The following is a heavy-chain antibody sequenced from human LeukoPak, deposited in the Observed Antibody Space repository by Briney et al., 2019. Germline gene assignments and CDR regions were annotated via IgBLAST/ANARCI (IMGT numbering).Heavy chain of an antibody. CDR3: ARDPYSGGYGDYYYYYMDV. D-gene: IGHD1-26*01. V-gene: IGHV3-21*01. CDR1: GFTFSSYN. CDR2: ITSSSSYI. Sequence: AGGSLRLSCAASGFTFSSYNMNWVRQAPGKGLEWVSSITSSSSYIYYADSVKGRFTISRDNAKNSLYLQINSLRAEDMAVYYCARDPYSGGYGDYYYYYMDVWGKGTTVTISS. J-gene: IGHJ6*03.